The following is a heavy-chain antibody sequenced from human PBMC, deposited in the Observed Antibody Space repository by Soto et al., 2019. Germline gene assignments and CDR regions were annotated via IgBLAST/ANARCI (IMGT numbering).Heavy chain of an antibody. CDR2: ISHDGSNK. Sequence: QVQLVESGGGVVQPGRSLRLSCAASGFSFSSYGMHWVRQAPGKGLEWVAVISHDGSNKYYADSVKGRFTISRDNSRNTLYPQMNSLRDEDRAGNYCAKDLRWSVRLMGDYWGQGTLDNVSS. J-gene: IGHJ4*02. V-gene: IGHV3-30*18. D-gene: IGHD3-3*01. CDR3: AKDLRWSVRLMGDY. CDR1: GFSFSSYG.